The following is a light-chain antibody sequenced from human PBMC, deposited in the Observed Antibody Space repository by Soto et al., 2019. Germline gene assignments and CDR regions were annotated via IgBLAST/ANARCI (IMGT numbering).Light chain of an antibody. CDR1: SSDVGGYNY. CDR2: DVS. J-gene: IGLJ1*01. CDR3: SSYTSSSTXV. Sequence: QSVLTQPASVSGSPGQSMTISCTGTSSDVGGYNYVSWYQQHPGKAPKLMIYDVSNRPSGVSNRFSGSKSGNTASLTISWLQAEDEADYYCSSYTSSSTXVFGTGTKVTVL. V-gene: IGLV2-14*01.